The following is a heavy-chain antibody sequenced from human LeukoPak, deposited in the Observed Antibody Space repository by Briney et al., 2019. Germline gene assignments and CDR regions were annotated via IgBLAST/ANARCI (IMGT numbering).Heavy chain of an antibody. CDR2: TYYRSKWYN. J-gene: IGHJ6*02. V-gene: IGHV6-1*01. CDR1: GDSVSRNSAA. D-gene: IGHD3-9*01. CDR3: ARTTYDILTGLVYYGMDV. Sequence: SQTLSLTCAISGDSVSRNSAAWNWIRQSPSRGLEWLGRTYYRSKWYNDYAVSVKSRITINPDTSKNQFSLQLNSVTPEDAAVYYCARTTYDILTGLVYYGMDVWGQGTTVTVSS.